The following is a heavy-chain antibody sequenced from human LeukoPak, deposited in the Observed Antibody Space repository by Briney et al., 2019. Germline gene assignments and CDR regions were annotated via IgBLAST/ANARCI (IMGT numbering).Heavy chain of an antibody. CDR1: GYTFTGYY. CDR3: ARYCGGGCQRPHDAFDI. D-gene: IGHD2-21*02. Sequence: GASVKVSCKASGYTFTGYYMHWVRQAPGQGLEWMGWINPNSGGTNYAQKFQGRVTMTRDTSISTAYMELSRLRSDDTAVYYCARYCGGGCQRPHDAFDIWGQGIMVTVSS. CDR2: INPNSGGT. V-gene: IGHV1-2*02. J-gene: IGHJ3*02.